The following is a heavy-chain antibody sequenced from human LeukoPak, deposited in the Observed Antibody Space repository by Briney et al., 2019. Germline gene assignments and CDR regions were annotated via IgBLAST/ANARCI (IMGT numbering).Heavy chain of an antibody. V-gene: IGHV4-34*01. CDR3: ARGWRWLQSYYFDY. CDR1: GGSFSGYC. D-gene: IGHD5-24*01. CDR2: INHSGST. J-gene: IGHJ4*02. Sequence: SETLSLTCAVYGGSFSGYCWSWIRQPPGKGLEWIGEINHSGSTNFNPSLKSRVTISVDTSKNQFSLKLSSVTAADTAVYYCARGWRWLQSYYFDYWGQGTLVTVSS.